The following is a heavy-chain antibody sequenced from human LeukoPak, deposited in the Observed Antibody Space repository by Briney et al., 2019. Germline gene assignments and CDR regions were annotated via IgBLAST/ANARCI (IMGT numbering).Heavy chain of an antibody. J-gene: IGHJ4*02. D-gene: IGHD4/OR15-4a*01. Sequence: PGGTLRLSCAASGFTFSSYSMNWVRQAPGKGLEWVSYISSSSSTIYYADSVKGRFTISRDNAKNSLYLQMSSLRAEDTAVYYCARESKRVPGPSDYWGQGTLVTVSS. CDR3: ARESKRVPGPSDY. CDR1: GFTFSSYS. CDR2: ISSSSSTI. V-gene: IGHV3-48*01.